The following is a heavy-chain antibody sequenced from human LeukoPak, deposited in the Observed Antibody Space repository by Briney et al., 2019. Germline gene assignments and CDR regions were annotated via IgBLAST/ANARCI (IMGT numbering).Heavy chain of an antibody. J-gene: IGHJ3*02. Sequence: GGSLRLSCAASGFAFSTYAMSWVRQAPGKGLEWVSGIIGSGGSTYYADSVKGRFTISRGNAKNSLFLQMNTLRAEDTAVYYCARVDCGGTSCYKDAFDMWGQGTMVSVS. D-gene: IGHD2-2*01. CDR3: ARVDCGGTSCYKDAFDM. CDR1: GFAFSTYA. V-gene: IGHV3-23*01. CDR2: IIGSGGST.